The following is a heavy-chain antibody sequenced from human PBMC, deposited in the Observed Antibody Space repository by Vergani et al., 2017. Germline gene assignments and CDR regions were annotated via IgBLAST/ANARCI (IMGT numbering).Heavy chain of an antibody. J-gene: IGHJ6*02. D-gene: IGHD6-19*01. Sequence: QVQLQQWGAGLLKPSETLSLTCAVYGGSFSGYYWSWIRQPPGKGLEWIGEINHSGSTNYNPSLKSRVTISVDTSKNQFSLKLGSVTAADTAVYYCARVTAGYSSGWYYYYYGMDVWGQGTTVTVSS. CDR3: ARVTAGYSSGWYYYYYGMDV. CDR1: GGSFSGYY. CDR2: INHSGST. V-gene: IGHV4-34*01.